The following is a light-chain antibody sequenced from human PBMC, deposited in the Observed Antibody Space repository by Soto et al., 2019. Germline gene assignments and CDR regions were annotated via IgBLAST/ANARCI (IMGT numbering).Light chain of an antibody. CDR3: HQRQSWPRT. CDR2: LTS. V-gene: IGKV3-11*01. J-gene: IGKJ1*01. CDR1: QAVNTR. Sequence: EIVLTQSPATLSSFPGDRVTLSCRASQAVNTRLAWYQHKPGQAPRLLIYLTSNRAAGIPAMFSGSGSGTDFTLPISDVEPEDFAVYYCHQRQSWPRTCGQGTKVDIK.